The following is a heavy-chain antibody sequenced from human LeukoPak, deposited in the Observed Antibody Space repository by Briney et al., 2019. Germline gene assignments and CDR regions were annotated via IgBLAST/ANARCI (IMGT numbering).Heavy chain of an antibody. Sequence: GESLKISCQGSGYIFSNFWIAWVRQMPGKGLEWMGIIYPGDSDTRYSPSFQGQVTMSADKSISTAYLQWSSLNASDTAMYYCARSMVRGAPYYFDYWGQGTLVTVSS. CDR3: ARSMVRGAPYYFDY. D-gene: IGHD3-10*01. J-gene: IGHJ4*02. V-gene: IGHV5-51*01. CDR2: IYPGDSDT. CDR1: GYIFSNFW.